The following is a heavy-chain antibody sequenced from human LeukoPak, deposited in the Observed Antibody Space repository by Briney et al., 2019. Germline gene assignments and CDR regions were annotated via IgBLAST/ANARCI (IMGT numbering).Heavy chain of an antibody. V-gene: IGHV4-39*01. CDR1: GGSISSSSYY. D-gene: IGHD4-17*01. CDR2: IYYSGST. CDR3: ARARDYGDSFDAFDI. J-gene: IGHJ3*02. Sequence: PSETLSLTCTVSGGSISSSSYYWGWIRQPPGKGLEWIGSIYYSGSTYYNPSLKSRVTISADTSKNQFSLKLSSVTAADTAVYYCARARDYGDSFDAFDIWGQGTMVTVSS.